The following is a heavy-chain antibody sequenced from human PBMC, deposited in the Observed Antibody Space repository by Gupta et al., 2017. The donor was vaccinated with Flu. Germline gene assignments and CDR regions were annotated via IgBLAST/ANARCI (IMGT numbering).Heavy chain of an antibody. CDR3: ATVTSGC. V-gene: IGHV3-74*03. J-gene: IGHJ4*02. CDR1: GFTFSSSY. D-gene: IGHD2-21*02. Sequence: EVQRVESGGGLMPPGGSLRLACAASGFTFSSSYLQWVRHSPGRGMVVVSSINPDGRSTTYAESVKGRFTISRDNAKNTLYLQMNSLGDDDTAVYYCATVTSGCWGQGTLVTVSS. CDR2: INPDGRST.